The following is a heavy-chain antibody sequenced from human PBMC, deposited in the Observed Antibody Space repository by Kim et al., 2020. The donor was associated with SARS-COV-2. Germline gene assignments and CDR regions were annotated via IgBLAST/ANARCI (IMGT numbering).Heavy chain of an antibody. Sequence: SETLSLTCTVSGGSISTYFWSWIRQPPGKGLEWIGYISYSGSTSYNPSLKSRVTISVDTSKNQFSLKLSSVTAADTAVYYCAREGVWSRFDCWGQGTVVTVSS. D-gene: IGHD3-10*01. CDR2: ISYSGST. V-gene: IGHV4-59*13. J-gene: IGHJ4*02. CDR3: AREGVWSRFDC. CDR1: GGSISTYF.